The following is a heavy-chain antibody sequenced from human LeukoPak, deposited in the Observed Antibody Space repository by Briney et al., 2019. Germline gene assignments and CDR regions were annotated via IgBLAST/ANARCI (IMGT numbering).Heavy chain of an antibody. J-gene: IGHJ4*02. Sequence: GGSLRLSCAASGFTFSSYGMSWVRQAPGKGLEWVSAISGSGGSTYYADSVKGRFTISRDNSKNMLYLQMNSLRAEDTAVYYCAKVGGVLWFGELPSGGGQGTLVTVSS. CDR3: AKVGGVLWFGELPSG. V-gene: IGHV3-23*01. D-gene: IGHD3-10*01. CDR2: ISGSGGST. CDR1: GFTFSSYG.